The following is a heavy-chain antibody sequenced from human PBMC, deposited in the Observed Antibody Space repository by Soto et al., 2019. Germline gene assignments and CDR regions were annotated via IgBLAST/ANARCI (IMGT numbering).Heavy chain of an antibody. CDR1: RFTFSDHF. V-gene: IGHV3-72*01. CDR2: ARHKIGHYMT. CDR3: TSPQPSSYVWKYY. Sequence: PGGSLRLSCAASRFTFSDHFMEWVRQAPGKGLEWVGRARHKIGHYMTEYAASVKGRFIISRDESKNSLFLQMNSLETEDTAVYYCTSPQPSSYVWKYYWGQGTLVTVSS. D-gene: IGHD2-2*01. J-gene: IGHJ4*02.